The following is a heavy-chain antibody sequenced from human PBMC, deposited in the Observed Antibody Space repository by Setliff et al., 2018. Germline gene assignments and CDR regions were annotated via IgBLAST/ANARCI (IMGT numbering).Heavy chain of an antibody. Sequence: GASVKVSCKASGGTFSSYAISWVRQAPGQGLEWMGGIIPILAIANYAQKFQGRVTITAAKSTSTAYMELSSLRSEDTAVYYCAIDSLPRYCTNGVCYEEFDYWGQGTLVT. CDR1: GGTFSSYA. V-gene: IGHV1-69*10. D-gene: IGHD2-8*01. CDR2: IIPILAIA. CDR3: AIDSLPRYCTNGVCYEEFDY. J-gene: IGHJ4*02.